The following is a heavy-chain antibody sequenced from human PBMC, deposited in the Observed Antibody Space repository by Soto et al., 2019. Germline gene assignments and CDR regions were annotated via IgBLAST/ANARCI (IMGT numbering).Heavy chain of an antibody. D-gene: IGHD3-10*01. J-gene: IGHJ4*02. CDR3: ARGPSVENYYGSGSYYWSPSQDFDY. CDR1: GGSFSGYY. CDR2: INHSGST. V-gene: IGHV4-34*01. Sequence: SETLSLTCAVYGGSFSGYYWSWIRQPPGKGLEWIGEINHSGSTNYNPSLKSRVTISVDTSKNQFSLKLSSVTAADTAVYYCARGPSVENYYGSGSYYWSPSQDFDYWGQGTLVTVSS.